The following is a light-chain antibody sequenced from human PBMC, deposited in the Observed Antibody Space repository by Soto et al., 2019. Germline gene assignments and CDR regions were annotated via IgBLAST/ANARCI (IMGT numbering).Light chain of an antibody. CDR2: GAS. CDR3: QLYGSSPATT. CDR1: QSVSSNY. V-gene: IGKV3-20*01. J-gene: IGKJ5*01. Sequence: EIVLTQSPGTLSLSPGESATLXXRSSQSVSSNYFAWYQQKAGQAPRLXXHGASTRATGIPDRFSGSGSGTDFTLTISRLEPEDFAVYYCQLYGSSPATTFGQGTRLEIK.